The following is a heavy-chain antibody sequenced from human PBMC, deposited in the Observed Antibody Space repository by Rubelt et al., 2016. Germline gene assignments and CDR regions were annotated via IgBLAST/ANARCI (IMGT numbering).Heavy chain of an antibody. CDR1: GGSFSGYY. J-gene: IGHJ5*02. V-gene: IGHV4-34*11. D-gene: IGHD3-9*01. Sequence: QVQLQQWGAGLLKPSETLSLTCAVYGGSFSGYYWSWIRQPPGKGLEWIGYIYYSGSTNSTPSLQRRATVSVVTSNHQFAVKLSSWIAADTAVYYCARHRAYDMLTGSEYNWFDPWGQGTLVTVSS. CDR2: IYYSGST. CDR3: ARHRAYDMLTGSEYNWFDP.